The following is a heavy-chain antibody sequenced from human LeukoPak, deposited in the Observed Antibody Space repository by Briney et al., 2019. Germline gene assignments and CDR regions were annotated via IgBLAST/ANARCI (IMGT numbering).Heavy chain of an antibody. D-gene: IGHD6-19*01. J-gene: IGHJ4*02. CDR3: ARGRSGWYEDF. CDR2: ISWNSGNI. Sequence: HPGGSLRLSCAASGFTFDDYAMHWVRQAPGKGLEWVSSISWNSGNIDYADSVKGRFTISRDNAKNSLYLQMNSLRAEDTAAYYCARGRSGWYEDFWGQGTLVTVSS. V-gene: IGHV3-9*01. CDR1: GFTFDDYA.